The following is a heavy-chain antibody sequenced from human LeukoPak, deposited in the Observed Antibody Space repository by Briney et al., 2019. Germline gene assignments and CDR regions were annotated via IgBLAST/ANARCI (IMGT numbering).Heavy chain of an antibody. V-gene: IGHV1-8*01. D-gene: IGHD3-10*01. J-gene: IGHJ5*02. CDR2: MNPNSGNT. Sequence: ASVKVSCKASGYTFTSYDINWVRQATGQGLEWMGWMNPNSGNTGYAQKFQGRVTMTGNTSISTAYMELSSLRSENTAVYYCARVPLLSWFDPWGQGTLVTVSS. CDR1: GYTFTSYD. CDR3: ARVPLLSWFDP.